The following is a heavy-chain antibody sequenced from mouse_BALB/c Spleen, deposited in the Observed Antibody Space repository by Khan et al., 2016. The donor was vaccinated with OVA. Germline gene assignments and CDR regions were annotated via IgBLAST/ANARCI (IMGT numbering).Heavy chain of an antibody. D-gene: IGHD1-2*01. CDR1: GFSLTSYG. CDR3: VKKGYYGYGNAWFAY. Sequence: QVQLKQSGPGLVAPSQSLSITCTVSGFSLTSYGVSWVRQPPGKGLEWLGVIWGDGNTNYHSALISRLSISKDNSKSQVFLKLNSLQTDETATYSGVKKGYYGYGNAWFAYWGQGTLVTVSA. J-gene: IGHJ3*01. CDR2: IWGDGNT. V-gene: IGHV2-3*01.